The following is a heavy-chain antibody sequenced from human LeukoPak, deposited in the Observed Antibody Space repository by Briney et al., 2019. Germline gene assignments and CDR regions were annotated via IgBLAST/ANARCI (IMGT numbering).Heavy chain of an antibody. CDR2: IYYSGST. CDR3: AGAHSYDSSGYPHDAFDI. CDR1: GGSISNYY. D-gene: IGHD3-22*01. V-gene: IGHV4-59*01. Sequence: SETLSLTCTVSGGSISNYYWSWIRQPPGKELEWIGYIYYSGSTNYNPSLKSRVTISVDTSKNQFSLKLSSVAAADTAVYYCAGAHSYDSSGYPHDAFDIWGQGTMVTVSS. J-gene: IGHJ3*02.